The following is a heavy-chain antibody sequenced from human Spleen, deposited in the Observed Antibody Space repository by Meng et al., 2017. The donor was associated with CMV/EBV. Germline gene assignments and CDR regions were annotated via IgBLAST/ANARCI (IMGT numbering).Heavy chain of an antibody. CDR2: INHSGST. CDR1: GYY. V-gene: IGHV4-34*01. J-gene: IGHJ5*02. Sequence: GYYWSWIRQPPGKGLEWIGEINHSGSTNYNPSLKSRVTISVDTSKNQFSLKLSSVTAADTAVYYCARGGRGYSYGYRPVFRDNRFDPWGQGTLVTVSS. CDR3: ARGGRGYSYGYRPVFRDNRFDP. D-gene: IGHD5-18*01.